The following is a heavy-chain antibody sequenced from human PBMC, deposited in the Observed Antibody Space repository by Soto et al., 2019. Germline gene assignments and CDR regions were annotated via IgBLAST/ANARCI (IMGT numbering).Heavy chain of an antibody. CDR3: ASTSSGYYFDY. V-gene: IGHV3-7*01. J-gene: IGHJ4*02. Sequence: GGSLRLSCAASGFTFSSYWMSWVRQAPGKGLEWVANIKQDGSEKYYVDSVKGRFTISRDNAKNSLYLQMNSLRAEDTAVYYCASTSSGYYFDYWGQGTLVTVSS. CDR1: GFTFSSYW. D-gene: IGHD6-19*01. CDR2: IKQDGSEK.